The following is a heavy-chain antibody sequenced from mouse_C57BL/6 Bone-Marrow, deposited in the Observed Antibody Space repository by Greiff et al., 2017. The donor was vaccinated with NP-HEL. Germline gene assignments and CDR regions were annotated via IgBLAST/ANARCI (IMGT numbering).Heavy chain of an antibody. Sequence: EVKLMESGGDLVKPGGSLKLSCAASGFTFSSYGMSWVRQTPDKRLEWVATISSGGSYTYYPDSVKGRFPISRDNAKNTLYLQMRSLKSEDTAMYYCASPYDYDVAWFAYWGQGTLVTVSA. J-gene: IGHJ3*01. V-gene: IGHV5-6*01. D-gene: IGHD2-4*01. CDR2: ISSGGSYT. CDR1: GFTFSSYG. CDR3: ASPYDYDVAWFAY.